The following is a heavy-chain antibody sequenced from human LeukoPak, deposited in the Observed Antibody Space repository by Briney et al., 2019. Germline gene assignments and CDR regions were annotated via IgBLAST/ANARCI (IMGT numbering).Heavy chain of an antibody. CDR3: AREGPGYCSSTSCLQRGGMDV. Sequence: SDPLSLTCTLSGHSISSGGYYWSWIRQHPGKGLEWIGYIYYSGSPYYNPSLKSRVTISVDTSKNQFSLKLSSVTAADTAVYYCAREGPGYCSSTSCLQRGGMDVWGQGTTVTVSS. J-gene: IGHJ6*02. CDR1: GHSISSGGYY. D-gene: IGHD2-2*01. CDR2: IYYSGSP. V-gene: IGHV4-31*03.